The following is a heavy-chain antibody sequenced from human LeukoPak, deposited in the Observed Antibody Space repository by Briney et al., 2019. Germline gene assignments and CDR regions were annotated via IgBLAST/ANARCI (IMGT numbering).Heavy chain of an antibody. Sequence: SGGSLRLSCAASGFTFSSYAMHWVRQAPGKGLEWVAVISYDGSNKYCADSVKGRFTISRDNSKNTLYLQMNSLRAEDTAVYYCARDSFRDGDYLDYWGQGTLVTVSS. V-gene: IGHV3-30*04. CDR3: ARDSFRDGDYLDY. CDR1: GFTFSSYA. J-gene: IGHJ4*02. D-gene: IGHD4-17*01. CDR2: ISYDGSNK.